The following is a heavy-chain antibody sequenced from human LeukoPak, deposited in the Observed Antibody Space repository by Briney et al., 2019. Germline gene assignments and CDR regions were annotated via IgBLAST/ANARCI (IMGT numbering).Heavy chain of an antibody. Sequence: GASVKVSCKASGDSFSSFGFNWVRQAPGQGLEWMGRITPIFGSAHYPQRFQGRVTITAVESTTTVYMELSILRSEDTAVYYCAREQRLDGNWFFDLWGQGPVVTVSS. J-gene: IGHJ4*02. CDR1: GDSFSSFG. D-gene: IGHD1-1*01. CDR2: ITPIFGSA. CDR3: AREQRLDGNWFFDL. V-gene: IGHV1-69*13.